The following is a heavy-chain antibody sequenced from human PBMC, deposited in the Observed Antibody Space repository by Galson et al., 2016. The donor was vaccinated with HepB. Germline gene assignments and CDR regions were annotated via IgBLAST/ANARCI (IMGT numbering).Heavy chain of an antibody. J-gene: IGHJ3*01. CDR1: GYSFTNYW. Sequence: QSGAEVKKPGESLRISCEGSGYSFTNYWIVWVRQMPGKGLEWMGIIYPADYDVRYSPSFQGQVVISADKPITTAYLQWSSLKASDTAMYYCARHWAGTFEDSVVVGGTGEGIDLGGQGTMVIVSS. D-gene: IGHD2-15*01. V-gene: IGHV5-51*01. CDR3: ARHWAGTFEDSVVVGGTGEGIDL. CDR2: IYPADYDV.